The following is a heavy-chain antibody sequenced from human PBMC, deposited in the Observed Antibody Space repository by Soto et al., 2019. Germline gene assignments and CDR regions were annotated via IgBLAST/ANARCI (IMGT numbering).Heavy chain of an antibody. V-gene: IGHV1-3*01. CDR3: AREGGWYVDY. J-gene: IGHJ4*02. D-gene: IGHD6-19*01. CDR1: GFTFSGYT. Sequence: ASVKVSCKASGFTFSGYTIHWVRQAPGQRLEWMGWIKADNTNTKYSQKFQGRVTITRDTSASTVYMELSSLRSEDTAVYYCAREGGWYVDYWAQGTLVTVYS. CDR2: IKADNTNT.